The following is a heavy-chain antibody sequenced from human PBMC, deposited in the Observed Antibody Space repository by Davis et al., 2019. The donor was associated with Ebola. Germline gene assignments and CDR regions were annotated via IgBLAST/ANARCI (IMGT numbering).Heavy chain of an antibody. CDR2: ISYDGNDE. CDR3: AKSYCSGGTCYVVYYYYGVDV. Sequence: GGSLRLSCEASGFTFTTYPMSWVRQAPGKGLEWVAVISYDGNDEYYADSVKGRFTISRDNSKNTLFLQMNSLRVEDTAVYYCAKSYCSGGTCYVVYYYYGVDVWGQGTTVTVSS. J-gene: IGHJ6*02. V-gene: IGHV3-30*18. CDR1: GFTFTTYP. D-gene: IGHD2-15*01.